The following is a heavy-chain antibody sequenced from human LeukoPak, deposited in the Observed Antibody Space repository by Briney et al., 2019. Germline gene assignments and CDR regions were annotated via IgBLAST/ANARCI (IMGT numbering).Heavy chain of an antibody. Sequence: GGSLRLSCAASGFTFSSYWMHWVRQAPGKGLVWVSRINSDGSSTSYADSVKGRFTISRDNAKNTLYLQMNSLRAEDTAVYYCARDFPVRVEAVVAATYLDYWGQGTLVTVSS. V-gene: IGHV3-74*01. CDR3: ARDFPVRVEAVVAATYLDY. CDR1: GFTFSSYW. CDR2: INSDGSST. D-gene: IGHD2-15*01. J-gene: IGHJ4*02.